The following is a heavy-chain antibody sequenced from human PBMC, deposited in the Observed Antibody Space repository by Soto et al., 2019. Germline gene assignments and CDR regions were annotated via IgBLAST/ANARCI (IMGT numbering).Heavy chain of an antibody. CDR2: ISGGGGPT. Sequence: EVQLLESGGGLVQPGGSLRLSCTASGFTFSTYAMTWVRQAPGKGLEWVSAISGGGGPTYYADSMKGRFTISRDNSKNTLYLQMNSLRADDTAVYYCAKVSRFLDSGLSWGQGTLVTVSS. J-gene: IGHJ3*01. V-gene: IGHV3-23*01. CDR3: AKVSRFLDSGLS. D-gene: IGHD3-10*01. CDR1: GFTFSTYA.